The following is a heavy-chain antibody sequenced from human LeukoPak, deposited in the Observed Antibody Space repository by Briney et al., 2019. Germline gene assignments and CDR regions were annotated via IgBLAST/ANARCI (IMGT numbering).Heavy chain of an antibody. CDR2: INPSDGST. D-gene: IGHD5-24*01. CDR1: GGTFSSYA. J-gene: IGHJ4*02. Sequence: ASVNVSCKASGGTFSSYAISWVRQAPGQGLEWMGIINPSDGSTSYAQKFQGRHTMTRDTSTDTVYMELNSLRSEDTAVYYCARDGYKVGGKWDYWGQGTLVTDSS. V-gene: IGHV1-46*01. CDR3: ARDGYKVGGKWDY.